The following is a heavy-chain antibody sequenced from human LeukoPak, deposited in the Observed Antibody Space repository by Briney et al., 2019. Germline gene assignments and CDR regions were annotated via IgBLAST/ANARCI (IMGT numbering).Heavy chain of an antibody. V-gene: IGHV4-31*03. CDR2: IYYSGST. Sequence: PSQTLSLTCTVSGGSISSGGYYWSWIRQHPGKGLEWIGYIYYSGSTYYNPSLKSRVTISVDTSKNQFSLKLSSVTAADTAVYYCARDCSSTSCHNYYYYGMDVWGQGTTVTVSS. J-gene: IGHJ6*02. D-gene: IGHD2-2*02. CDR3: ARDCSSTSCHNYYYYGMDV. CDR1: GGSISSGGYY.